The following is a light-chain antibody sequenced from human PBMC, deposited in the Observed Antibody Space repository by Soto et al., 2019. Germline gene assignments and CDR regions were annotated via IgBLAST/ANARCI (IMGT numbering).Light chain of an antibody. Sequence: EIVMTQSPATLSVSPVERAPLSCRASQSVYNNLAWYQQKPGQAPKLLIYGASTRTTGIPARFSGSESGTEFTHTISSLQSEDFAVYFCQQYNNWPPVTFGPGTKVDIK. V-gene: IGKV3-15*01. CDR3: QQYNNWPPVT. J-gene: IGKJ3*01. CDR1: QSVYNN. CDR2: GAS.